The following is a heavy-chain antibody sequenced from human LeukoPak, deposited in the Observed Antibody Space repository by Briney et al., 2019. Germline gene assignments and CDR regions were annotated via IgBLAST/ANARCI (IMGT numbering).Heavy chain of an antibody. CDR1: GYSISSGYY. V-gene: IGHV4-38-2*01. D-gene: IGHD6-6*01. J-gene: IGHJ4*02. CDR3: ARTGIAARRPADY. CDR2: IYHSGST. Sequence: SETLSLTCAVSGYSISSGYYLGWIRQPPGKGLEWIGSIYHSGSTYYNPSLKSRVTISVDTSKNQFSLKLSSVTAADTAVYYCARTGIAARRPADYRGQGTLVTVSS.